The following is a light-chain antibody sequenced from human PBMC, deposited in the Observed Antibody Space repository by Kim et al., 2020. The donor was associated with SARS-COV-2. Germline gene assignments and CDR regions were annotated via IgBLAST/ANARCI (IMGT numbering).Light chain of an antibody. J-gene: IGKJ5*01. CDR1: QSLSSYY. V-gene: IGKV3-20*01. Sequence: SPGERATLSCRASQSLSSYYLAWYQQKPGQAPRLLVFGASSRATGIPDRFRCGGSGTDFTLTITRLEPEDFAVYYCQQFGSSPRTFGQGTRLEIK. CDR2: GAS. CDR3: QQFGSSPRT.